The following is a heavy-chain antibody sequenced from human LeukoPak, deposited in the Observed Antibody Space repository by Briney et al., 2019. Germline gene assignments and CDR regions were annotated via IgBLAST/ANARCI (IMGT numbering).Heavy chain of an antibody. CDR2: ISGYNGNT. CDR3: ARAPRGYSYGYLDF. D-gene: IGHD5-18*01. CDR1: GYTFTSYG. Sequence: ASVKVSCKASGYTFTSYGISWVRQAPGQGLEWMGWISGYNGNTNYAQKVQGRVNMTIDISTSTAYMELRSLRSDDTAMYYCARAPRGYSYGYLDFWGQGSLVTVSS. J-gene: IGHJ4*02. V-gene: IGHV1-18*04.